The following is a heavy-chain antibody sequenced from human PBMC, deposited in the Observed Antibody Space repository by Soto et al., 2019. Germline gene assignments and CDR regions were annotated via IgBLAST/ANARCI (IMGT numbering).Heavy chain of an antibody. D-gene: IGHD3-22*01. V-gene: IGHV3-9*01. CDR3: ATCEGSSGYSSLFAS. J-gene: IGHJ4*02. CDR1: GFTFDDYA. Sequence: DVQLVESGGGLVQPGRSLRLSCAASGFTFDDYAMHWVRQAPGKGLEWVSGISWNSGSIGYADSVKGRFTISRANAKNSLYLQMHTLRAEDTALYYCATCEGSSGYSSLFASWGQGTLVTVSS. CDR2: ISWNSGSI.